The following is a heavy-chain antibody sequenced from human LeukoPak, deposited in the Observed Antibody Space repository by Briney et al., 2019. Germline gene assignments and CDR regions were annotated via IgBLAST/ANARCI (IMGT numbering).Heavy chain of an antibody. Sequence: GGSLRLSCAASGVNVSSDYMSWVRQAPGKGLEWVSLIYSGGNSYYADSVKGRFTIYRDNSKNTLYLQMSSLTTEGTAIYYCANRMSFGGPGTLVTVSS. CDR2: IYSGGNS. D-gene: IGHD3-10*01. J-gene: IGHJ4*02. CDR3: ANRMSF. CDR1: GVNVSSDY. V-gene: IGHV3-53*05.